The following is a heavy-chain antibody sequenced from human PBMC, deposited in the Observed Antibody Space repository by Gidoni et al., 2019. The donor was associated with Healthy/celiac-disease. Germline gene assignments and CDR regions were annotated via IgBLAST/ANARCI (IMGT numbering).Heavy chain of an antibody. CDR1: GGSISRSNW. CDR3: ARGVGATHSPLRVFDY. J-gene: IGHJ4*02. V-gene: IGHV4-4*02. CDR2: IYHSGTT. Sequence: QVQLQESGPGLVKPSGTLSLTCAVSGGSISRSNWWSWVRQPPGKGLNWIGEIYHSGTTNYNPSLKSRVTISVDKSKNQFSLKLSSVTAADTAGYYGARGVGATHSPLRVFDYWGQGTLVTVSS. D-gene: IGHD1-26*01.